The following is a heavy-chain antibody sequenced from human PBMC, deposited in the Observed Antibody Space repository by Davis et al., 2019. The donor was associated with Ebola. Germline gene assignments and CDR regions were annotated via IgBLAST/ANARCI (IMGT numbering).Heavy chain of an antibody. Sequence: GESLKISCAASGFTFSSYWMHWVRQAPGKGLVWVSRINSDGSSTSYADSVKGRFTISRDNAKNTLYLQMNSLRAEDTAVYYCARGGKWLRFSLTLWGQGTLVTVSS. CDR2: INSDGSST. D-gene: IGHD5-12*01. CDR3: ARGGKWLRFSLTL. CDR1: GFTFSSYW. V-gene: IGHV3-74*01. J-gene: IGHJ4*02.